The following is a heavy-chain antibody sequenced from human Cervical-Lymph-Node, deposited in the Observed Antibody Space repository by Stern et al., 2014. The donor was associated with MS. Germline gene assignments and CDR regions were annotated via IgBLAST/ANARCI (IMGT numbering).Heavy chain of an antibody. CDR3: ARGRVLGDTSGYYTGYFDY. CDR2: IHPTGNT. CDR1: GGSVSSGSYY. Sequence: QLQLQESGPGLVKPSETLSLTCNVSGGSVSSGSYYWTWIRQPPRKGLEWVGYIHPTGNTKDNSSLTSRVSMSIDTSKNHFSLRVTSVTAADTAVYYCARGRVLGDTSGYYTGYFDYWGQGTLVTVSS. D-gene: IGHD3-22*01. V-gene: IGHV4-61*03. J-gene: IGHJ4*02.